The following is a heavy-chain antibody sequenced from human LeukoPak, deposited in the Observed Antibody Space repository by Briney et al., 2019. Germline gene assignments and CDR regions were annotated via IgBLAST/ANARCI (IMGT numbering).Heavy chain of an antibody. CDR2: IYSRGDI. Sequence: TGGSLRLSCAASGFTVSSKSMNWVRQARGKALEWVSVIYSRGDIYYADSVKGRFTISRDNPKNTLYLQMNSLRAEDTAVYYCATAGPYSHNSFDYWGQGTLVTVSS. CDR3: ATAGPYSHNSFDY. V-gene: IGHV3-53*01. CDR1: GFTVSSKS. D-gene: IGHD1-1*01. J-gene: IGHJ4*02.